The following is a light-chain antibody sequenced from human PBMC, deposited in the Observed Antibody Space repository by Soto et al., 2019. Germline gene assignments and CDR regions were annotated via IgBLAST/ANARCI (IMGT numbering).Light chain of an antibody. CDR1: TSDIGHYNY. J-gene: IGLJ3*02. Sequence: QSALTQPASVSGSPGQSVTISCTATTSDIGHYNYVSWYQQHPGKAPKLVIYEVSNRPLGVSSRYSGSKSGNTVSLTISGLQAEDEADYYCSSYRSTITVFGGGTKLTVL. CDR3: SSYRSTITV. CDR2: EVS. V-gene: IGLV2-14*01.